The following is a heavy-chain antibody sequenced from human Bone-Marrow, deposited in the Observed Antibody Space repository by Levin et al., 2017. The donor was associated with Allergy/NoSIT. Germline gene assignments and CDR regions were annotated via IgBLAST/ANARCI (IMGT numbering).Heavy chain of an antibody. D-gene: IGHD3-10*01. J-gene: IGHJ5*02. CDR1: GGSLSGSD. CDR2: IYYNGVT. Sequence: SQTLSLTCAFYGGSLSGSDWGWIRQAPGRGLEWIGEIYYNGVTSYNPSLKSRVTISIDTSNNQFSLNLNSVTAADTAIYYCAKVFSGGWPATWGQGTLVTVSS. CDR3: AKVFSGGWPAT. V-gene: IGHV4-34*01.